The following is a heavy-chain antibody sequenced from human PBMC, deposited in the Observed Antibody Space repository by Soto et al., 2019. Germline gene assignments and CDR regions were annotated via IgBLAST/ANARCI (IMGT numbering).Heavy chain of an antibody. CDR3: TTDLWRIAVVVGSTGYFNP. D-gene: IGHD2-15*01. V-gene: IGHV3-15*01. CDR1: GFTFSDAW. J-gene: IGHJ5*02. Sequence: GGSLRLSCAASGFTFSDAWMSWVRQAPGKGLDRVGRIKSKSDGGTTEYTAPVRGRFTISRDDSKNTLYLQMNSLKTEDTAVYYCTTDLWRIAVVVGSTGYFNPWGQGTPVTVSS. CDR2: IKSKSDGGTT.